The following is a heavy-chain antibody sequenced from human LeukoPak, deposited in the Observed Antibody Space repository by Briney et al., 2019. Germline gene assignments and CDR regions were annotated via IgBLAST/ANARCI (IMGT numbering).Heavy chain of an antibody. CDR2: INQDGSDK. J-gene: IGHJ6*02. Sequence: GGSLRLSCAASGFSLSNYWMSWVRQAPGKGLEWVANINQDGSDKYYVDSGMGRFTISKDNAKNSVYLQMNSLRPEDTAIYYCAWYGVTHGLDVWGQGTTVTVSS. CDR3: AWYGVTHGLDV. V-gene: IGHV3-7*01. CDR1: GFSLSNYW. D-gene: IGHD3-10*01.